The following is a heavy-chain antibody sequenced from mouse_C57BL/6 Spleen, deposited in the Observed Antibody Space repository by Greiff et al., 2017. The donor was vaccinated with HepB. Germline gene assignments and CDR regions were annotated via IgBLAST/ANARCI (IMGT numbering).Heavy chain of an antibody. Sequence: EVQLQQSGPVLVKPGASVKMSCKASGYTFTDYYMNWVKQSHGKSLEWIGVINPYNGGTSYNQKFKGKATLTVDKSSSTAYMELNSLTSEDSAVYDCAREYYGSGSWGQGTTLTVSS. CDR1: GYTFTDYY. V-gene: IGHV1-19*01. D-gene: IGHD1-1*01. CDR3: AREYYGSGS. J-gene: IGHJ2*01. CDR2: INPYNGGT.